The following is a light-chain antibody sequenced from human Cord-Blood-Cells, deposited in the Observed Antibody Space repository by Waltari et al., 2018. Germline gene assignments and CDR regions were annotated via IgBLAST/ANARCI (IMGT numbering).Light chain of an antibody. CDR3: QQYYSTPPHT. Sequence: DIVMTQSPDSLAVSLGERATINCKSSQRVLYSSNNKNYLAWYQQKPGQPPKLLIYWASTRESGVPDRFSGSGSGTDFTLTISSLQAEDVAVYYCQQYYSTPPHTFGGGTKVEIK. J-gene: IGKJ4*01. V-gene: IGKV4-1*01. CDR1: QRVLYSSNNKNY. CDR2: WAS.